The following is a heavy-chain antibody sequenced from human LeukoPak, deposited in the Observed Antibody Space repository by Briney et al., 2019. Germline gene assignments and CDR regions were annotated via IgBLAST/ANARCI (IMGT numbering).Heavy chain of an antibody. Sequence: SSETLSLTCAVYGGSFSGYYWSWIRQPPGKGLEWIGEINHSGSTNYNPSLKSRVTISVDTSKNQFSLKLSSVTAADTAVYYCARETVTTAVWDVWGQGTTVTVSS. J-gene: IGHJ6*02. CDR2: INHSGST. CDR1: GGSFSGYY. V-gene: IGHV4-34*01. CDR3: ARETVTTAVWDV. D-gene: IGHD4-17*01.